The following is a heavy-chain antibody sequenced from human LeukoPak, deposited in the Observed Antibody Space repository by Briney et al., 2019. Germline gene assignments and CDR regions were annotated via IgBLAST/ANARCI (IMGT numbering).Heavy chain of an antibody. V-gene: IGHV3-30*02. CDR3: AKDFAGWGTDY. D-gene: IGHD7-27*01. CDR2: IRYDGSNK. J-gene: IGHJ4*02. CDR1: GFTFSSYG. Sequence: GGSLRPSCAASGFTFSSYGMHWVRQAPGKGLEWVAVIRYDGSNKYYADSVKGRFTISRDNSKNTLYLQMNSLRAEDTAVYYCAKDFAGWGTDYWGQGTLVTVSS.